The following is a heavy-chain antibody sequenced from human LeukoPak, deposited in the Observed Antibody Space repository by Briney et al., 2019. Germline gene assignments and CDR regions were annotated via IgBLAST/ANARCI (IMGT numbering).Heavy chain of an antibody. D-gene: IGHD5-12*01. CDR2: INQDGGEK. V-gene: IGHV3-7*01. CDR1: GFNFSSYW. Sequence: GGSLRLSCAASGFNFSSYWMNWVRQAPGKGLEWVANINQDGGEKYYVDSVKDRFTISRDNGKNSLILQMNSLRVEDTAVYYCARAGLATDYFDYWGQGTLVTVSS. CDR3: ARAGLATDYFDY. J-gene: IGHJ4*02.